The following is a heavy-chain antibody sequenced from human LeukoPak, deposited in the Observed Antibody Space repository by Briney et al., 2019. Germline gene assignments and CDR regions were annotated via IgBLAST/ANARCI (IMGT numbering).Heavy chain of an antibody. CDR3: AHRVQLERPGWFDP. CDR2: IYWDDDT. D-gene: IGHD1-1*01. V-gene: IGHV2-5*02. Sequence: ESGPTLVKPTQTLTLTCTFSGFSLSTSGVGVGWMRKSPGKALEWLALIYWDDDTRYSPSLKSRLTISKDTSKNPVVLTMTNMDPVDTATYYCAHRVQLERPGWFDPWGQGTLVTVSS. J-gene: IGHJ5*02. CDR1: GFSLSTSGVG.